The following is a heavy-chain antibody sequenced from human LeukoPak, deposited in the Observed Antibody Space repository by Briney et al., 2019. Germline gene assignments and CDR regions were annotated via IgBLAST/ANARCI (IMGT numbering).Heavy chain of an antibody. V-gene: IGHV3-7*03. CDR1: GFTFSSSW. CDR2: IKQDGSEK. J-gene: IGHJ4*02. D-gene: IGHD6-19*01. CDR3: AKDVSSSGWYGYFDY. Sequence: QPGGSLRLSCAASGFTFSSSWMSWVRQAPGKGLEWVANIKQDGSEKYYVDSVKGRFTLSRDNSKNTLYLQMNSLRAEDTAVYYCAKDVSSSGWYGYFDYWGQGTLVTVSS.